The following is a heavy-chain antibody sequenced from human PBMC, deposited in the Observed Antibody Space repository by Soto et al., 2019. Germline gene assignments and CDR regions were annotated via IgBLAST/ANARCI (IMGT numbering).Heavy chain of an antibody. Sequence: SETLSLTCAVYGGSFSGYYWSWIRQPPGKGLEWIGEINHSGSTNYNPSLKSRVTISVDTSKNQFSLNLYSVTAADTAVYYCARGDYHDSSGPFSDAFDVWGKGTMVTVPS. CDR1: GGSFSGYY. CDR2: INHSGST. D-gene: IGHD3-22*01. V-gene: IGHV4-34*01. J-gene: IGHJ3*01. CDR3: ARGDYHDSSGPFSDAFDV.